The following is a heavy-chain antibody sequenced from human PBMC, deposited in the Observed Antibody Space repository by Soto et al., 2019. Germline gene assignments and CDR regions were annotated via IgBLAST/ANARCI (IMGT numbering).Heavy chain of an antibody. J-gene: IGHJ4*02. CDR2: FDPEDGET. D-gene: IGHD3-9*01. CDR1: GYTFTSYY. Sequence: ASVKVSCKASGYTFTSYYMHWVRQAPGKGLEWMGGFDPEDGETIYAQKFQGRVTMTEDTSTDTAYMELSSLRSEDTAVYYCAAFNYDILTGYYKLQFDYWGQGTLVTVSS. V-gene: IGHV1-24*01. CDR3: AAFNYDILTGYYKLQFDY.